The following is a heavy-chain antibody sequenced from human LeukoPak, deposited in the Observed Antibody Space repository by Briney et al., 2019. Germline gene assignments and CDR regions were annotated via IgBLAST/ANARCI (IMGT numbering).Heavy chain of an antibody. V-gene: IGHV4-4*07. CDR1: GVSISSYY. D-gene: IGHD1-26*01. CDR2: IYTSGST. J-gene: IGHJ5*02. CDR3: VRDVLLTSSWFDP. Sequence: KTSETLSLTCTVSGVSISSYYWSWIRQPAGKGLEWIGRIYTSGSTNYNPSLKSRVTMSVDTSKNQFSLKLSSVTAADTAVYYCVRDVLLTSSWFDPWGQGTLVTVSS.